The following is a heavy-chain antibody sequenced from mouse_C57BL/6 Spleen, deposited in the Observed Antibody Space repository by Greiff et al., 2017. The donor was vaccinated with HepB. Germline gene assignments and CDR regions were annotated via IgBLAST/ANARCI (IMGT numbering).Heavy chain of an antibody. V-gene: IGHV1-26*01. CDR1: GYTFTDYY. CDR2: INPNNGGT. J-gene: IGHJ2*01. D-gene: IGHD1-1*01. CDR3: AGVSSVVVFGY. Sequence: EVQLQQSGPVLVKPGASVKISCKASGYTFTDYYMNWVKQSHGKSLEWIGVINPNNGGTSYNQKFKGKATLTVDKSSSTTYMELGSETSENSAVYYYAGVSSVVVFGYWGQGATVTVST.